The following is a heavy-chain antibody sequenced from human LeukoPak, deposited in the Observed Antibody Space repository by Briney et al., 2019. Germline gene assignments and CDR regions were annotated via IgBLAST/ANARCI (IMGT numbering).Heavy chain of an antibody. D-gene: IGHD3-10*01. CDR3: ARVSLWFGELYYFDY. V-gene: IGHV1-69*13. CDR2: IIPIFGTA. Sequence: ASVKVSCKASGGTFSSYDISWVRQAPGQGLEWMGGIIPIFGTANYAQKFQGRVTITADESTSTAYMELSSLRSEDTAVYYCARVSLWFGELYYFDYWGQGTLVTVSS. J-gene: IGHJ4*02. CDR1: GGTFSSYD.